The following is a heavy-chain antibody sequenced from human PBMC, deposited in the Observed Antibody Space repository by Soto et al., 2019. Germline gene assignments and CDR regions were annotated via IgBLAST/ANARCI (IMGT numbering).Heavy chain of an antibody. D-gene: IGHD3-9*01. CDR1: GFTFSSYE. CDR3: ARVWYDILTGYLGLDV. Sequence: EVQLVESGGGLVQPGGSLRLSCAASGFTFSSYEMNWVRQAPGKGLEWVSYISSSGSTIYYADSVKGRFTISRDNAKNSLYLQMNRLRAEDTAVYYCARVWYDILTGYLGLDVWGQGTTVTVSS. J-gene: IGHJ6*02. CDR2: ISSSGSTI. V-gene: IGHV3-48*03.